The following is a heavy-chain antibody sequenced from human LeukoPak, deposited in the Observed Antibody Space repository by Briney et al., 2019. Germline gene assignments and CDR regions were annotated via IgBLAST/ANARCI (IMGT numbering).Heavy chain of an antibody. Sequence: ASVKVSCKASGYTFTGYYMHWVRQAPGQGLEWMGWINPNSGGTNYAQKFQGRVTMTRDTSISTAYMELSRLRSDDTAVYYCAREDIVVVPAAMMAWFDPWGQGTPVTVSS. CDR1: GYTFTGYY. V-gene: IGHV1-2*02. CDR3: AREDIVVVPAAMMAWFDP. D-gene: IGHD2-2*01. J-gene: IGHJ5*02. CDR2: INPNSGGT.